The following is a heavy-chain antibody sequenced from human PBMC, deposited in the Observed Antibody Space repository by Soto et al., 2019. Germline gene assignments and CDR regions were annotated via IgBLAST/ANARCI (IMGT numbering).Heavy chain of an antibody. Sequence: EVQLVESGGGLVQPGGSLRLSCAASGFTFSSYDMHWVRQATGKGLEWVSAIGTAGDTYYPGSVKGRFTISRENAKNSLYLQMNRLRAGDTAVYYCARAPGRQYSYYYYMDVWGKGTTVTVSS. CDR1: GFTFSSYD. CDR2: IGTAGDT. CDR3: ARAPGRQYSYYYYMDV. V-gene: IGHV3-13*01. J-gene: IGHJ6*03. D-gene: IGHD3-10*01.